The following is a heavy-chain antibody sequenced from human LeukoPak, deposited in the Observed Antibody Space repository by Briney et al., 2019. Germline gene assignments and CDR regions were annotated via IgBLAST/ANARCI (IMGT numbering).Heavy chain of an antibody. CDR1: GGTFSSYA. CDR2: IIPIFGTA. J-gene: IGHJ4*02. CDR3: ARTYYYDSSGYYYGVY. V-gene: IGHV1-69*05. Sequence: EASVKVSCKASGGTFSSYAISWVRQAPAQGLEWMGGIIPIFGTANYAQKFQGRVTITTDESTSTAYMELSSLRSEDTAVYYCARTYYYDSSGYYYGVYWGQGTLVTVSS. D-gene: IGHD3-22*01.